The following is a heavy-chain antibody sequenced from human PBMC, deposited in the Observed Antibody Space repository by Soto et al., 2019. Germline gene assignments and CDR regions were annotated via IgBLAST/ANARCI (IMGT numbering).Heavy chain of an antibody. CDR2: INHSGST. Sequence: PSETLSLTCAVYGGSFSGYYWSWIRQPPGKGLEWIGEINHSGSTNYNPSLKSRVTISVDTSKNQFSLKLSSVTAADTAVYYCARGGAMPDAGKTFDPCGQGTLVTVSS. CDR3: ARGGAMPDAGKTFDP. D-gene: IGHD2-2*01. CDR1: GGSFSGYY. J-gene: IGHJ5*02. V-gene: IGHV4-34*01.